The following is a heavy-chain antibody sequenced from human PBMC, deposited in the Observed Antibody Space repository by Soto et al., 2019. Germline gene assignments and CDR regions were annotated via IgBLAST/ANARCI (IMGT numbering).Heavy chain of an antibody. D-gene: IGHD2-2*01. CDR3: ARAGGSTSSYYGMDV. Sequence: QVQLVESGGGVVQPGRSLRLSCAASGFTFSSYAMHWVRQAPGKGLEWVAVISYDGSNKYYADSVKGRFTISRDNSKNTLYLQMNSLRAEDTAVYYCARAGGSTSSYYGMDVW. V-gene: IGHV3-30-3*01. CDR1: GFTFSSYA. J-gene: IGHJ6*01. CDR2: ISYDGSNK.